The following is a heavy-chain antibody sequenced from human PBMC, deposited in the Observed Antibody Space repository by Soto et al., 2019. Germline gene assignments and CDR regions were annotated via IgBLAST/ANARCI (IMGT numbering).Heavy chain of an antibody. CDR3: AMAWGGGYPFDI. Sequence: EVQLVESGGGLVKPGGSLRLSCAASGFTFSSYSMNWVRQAPGKGLEWVSSISSSSSYIYYADSVKGRFTISRDNAKNSLYLQMNSLRAEDTAVYYCAMAWGGGYPFDIWGQGTMVTVSS. D-gene: IGHD2-15*01. CDR2: ISSSSSYI. V-gene: IGHV3-21*01. J-gene: IGHJ3*02. CDR1: GFTFSSYS.